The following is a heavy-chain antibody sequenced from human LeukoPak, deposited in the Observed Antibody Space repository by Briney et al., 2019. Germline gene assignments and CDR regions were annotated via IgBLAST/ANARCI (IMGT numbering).Heavy chain of an antibody. CDR1: GGSISSGGYY. CDR2: IYYSGST. D-gene: IGHD3-10*01. Sequence: SQTLSLTCTVSGGSISSGGYYWSWIRQPPGKGLEWIGYIYYSGSTYYNPSLKSRVTISVDTSKNQFSLKLSSVTAADTAVYYCARARGKYYYGSGRDYGMDVWGQGTTVTVSS. CDR3: ARARGKYYYGSGRDYGMDV. V-gene: IGHV4-30-4*01. J-gene: IGHJ6*02.